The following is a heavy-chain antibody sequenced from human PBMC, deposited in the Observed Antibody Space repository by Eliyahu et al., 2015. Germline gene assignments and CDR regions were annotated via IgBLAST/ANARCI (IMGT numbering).Heavy chain of an antibody. V-gene: IGHV4-31*03. CDR1: GCXISXRXXYY. Sequence: QVQLQESGPGLVKPSQTLSLTCTXSGCXISXRXXYYWSWIRQHPGKGLEWIGYIYYSGSTYYNPSLKSRVTISVDTSKNQFSLKLSSVTAADTAVYYCARAVTGSSSWYGDAFDIWGQGTMVTVSS. CDR2: IYYSGST. CDR3: ARAVTGSSSWYGDAFDI. D-gene: IGHD6-13*01. J-gene: IGHJ3*02.